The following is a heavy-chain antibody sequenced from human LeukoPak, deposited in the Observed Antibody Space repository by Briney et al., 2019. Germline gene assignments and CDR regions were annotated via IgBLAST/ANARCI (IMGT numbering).Heavy chain of an antibody. CDR1: GGSISSGGYS. D-gene: IGHD3-3*01. Sequence: SQTLSLTCAVSGGSISSGGYSWSWIRQPPGKGLEWIGEINHSGSTNYNPSLKSRVTISVDTSKNQFSLKLSSVTAADTAVYYCARGKRITIFGVVIRYYYYGMDVWGQGTTVTVSS. CDR3: ARGKRITIFGVVIRYYYYGMDV. J-gene: IGHJ6*02. V-gene: IGHV4-30-2*01. CDR2: INHSGST.